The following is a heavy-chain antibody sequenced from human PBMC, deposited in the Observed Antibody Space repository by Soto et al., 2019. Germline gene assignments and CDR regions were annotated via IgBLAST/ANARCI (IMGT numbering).Heavy chain of an antibody. CDR3: ARDFYGLGFPGGY. CDR2: IIPIFGTA. CDR1: GGTFSSYA. J-gene: IGHJ4*02. D-gene: IGHD3-10*01. Sequence: GASVKVSFKASGGTFSSYAISWVRQAPGQGLEWMGGIIPIFGTANYAQKCQGRVTITADESTSTAYMELSSLRSEDTAVYYCARDFYGLGFPGGYWGQGTLVTVSS. V-gene: IGHV1-69*13.